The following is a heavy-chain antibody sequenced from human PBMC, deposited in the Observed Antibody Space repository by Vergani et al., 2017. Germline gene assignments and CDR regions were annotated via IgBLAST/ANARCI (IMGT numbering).Heavy chain of an antibody. CDR1: GFTFSSYS. CDR2: IKGDGSAK. D-gene: IGHD1-26*01. V-gene: IGHV3-7*01. CDR3: ARGHPVGSY. J-gene: IGHJ4*02. Sequence: EVQLVESGGGLVQPGGSLRLSCAASGFTFSSYSMNWVRQAPGKGLEWVAAIKGDGSAKQYVESVKGRFTISRDNAKSSLYLQMNSLRVADTAVYYCARGHPVGSYWGQGTLVTVSS.